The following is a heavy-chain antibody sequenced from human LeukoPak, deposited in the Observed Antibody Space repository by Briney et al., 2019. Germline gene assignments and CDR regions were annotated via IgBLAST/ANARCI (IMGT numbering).Heavy chain of an antibody. CDR3: AKEKTYYDFWSGYSPRYFDY. CDR2: ISGSGGST. Sequence: GGSQRLSCAASGFTFSSYAMSWVRQAPGKGLEWVSAISGSGGSTYYADSVKGRFTISRDNSKNTLYLQMNSLRAEDTAVYYCAKEKTYYDFWSGYSPRYFDYWGQGTLVTVSS. D-gene: IGHD3-3*01. CDR1: GFTFSSYA. V-gene: IGHV3-23*01. J-gene: IGHJ4*02.